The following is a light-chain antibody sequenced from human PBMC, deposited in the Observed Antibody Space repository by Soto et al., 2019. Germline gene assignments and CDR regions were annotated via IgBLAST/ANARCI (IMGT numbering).Light chain of an antibody. V-gene: IGLV1-40*01. CDR3: HSYDSTLSASI. J-gene: IGLJ2*01. Sequence: QSVLTQPPSVSGAPGQRVTISCTGDSSNIGAGYDVHWYHQLPGTAPKLLIFGNTNRPSGVPDRFSGSKSGTSASLAINGLQADDEANYYCHSYDSTLSASIFGGGTKLTVL. CDR1: SSNIGAGYD. CDR2: GNT.